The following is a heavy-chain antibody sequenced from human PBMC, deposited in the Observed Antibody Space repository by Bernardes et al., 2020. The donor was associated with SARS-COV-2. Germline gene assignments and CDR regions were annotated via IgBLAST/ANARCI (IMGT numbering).Heavy chain of an antibody. CDR3: ARDIVVATHNYYGMDV. D-gene: IGHD2-2*01. CDR1: GFTFSDYY. CDR2: ISSSSSYT. J-gene: IGHJ6*02. Sequence: GGSLRLSCAASGFTFSDYYMSWIRQAPGKGLQWLSYISSSSSYTNYADSVKARFTISRDNAKNSLYLQMNSLRAEDTAVYYCARDIVVATHNYYGMDVWGQGTTVTVSS. V-gene: IGHV3-11*06.